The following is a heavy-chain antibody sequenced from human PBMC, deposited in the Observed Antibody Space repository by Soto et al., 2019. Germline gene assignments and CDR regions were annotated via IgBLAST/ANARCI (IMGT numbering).Heavy chain of an antibody. CDR1: GGTFSSYA. CDR3: AGHGGSTTEGRYYYGMDV. V-gene: IGHV1-69*12. J-gene: IGHJ6*02. CDR2: IIPIFGTA. D-gene: IGHD1-26*01. Sequence: QVQLVQSGAEVKKPGSSVKVSCKASGGTFSSYAISWVRQAPGQGLEWMGGIIPIFGTADYAQKFQGRVTITADESTITAYMELSTLRSEDTAVYYCAGHGGSTTEGRYYYGMDVWGQGTTVSVSS.